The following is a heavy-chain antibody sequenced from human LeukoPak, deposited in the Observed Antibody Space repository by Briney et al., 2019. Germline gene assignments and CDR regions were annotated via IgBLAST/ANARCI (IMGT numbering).Heavy chain of an antibody. D-gene: IGHD3-10*01. V-gene: IGHV3-7*01. J-gene: IGHJ6*03. CDR1: GFTFSSYW. CDR2: IKQDGSEK. Sequence: GGSLRLSCEASGFTFSSYWMSWVRQAPGKGLEWVANIKQDGSEKYFVDSVKGRFTISRDNAKNSLYLQMNSLRVEDTAVYYCARDRVTMIRGVRILDYYYYYMDVWGKGTTVTISS. CDR3: ARDRVTMIRGVRILDYYYYYMDV.